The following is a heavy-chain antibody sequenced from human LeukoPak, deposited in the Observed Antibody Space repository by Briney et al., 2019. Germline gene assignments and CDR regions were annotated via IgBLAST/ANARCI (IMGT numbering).Heavy chain of an antibody. CDR3: AMAGDYGDYSDY. J-gene: IGHJ4*02. CDR2: ISSSSSYI. V-gene: IGHV3-21*06. CDR1: GFTFSSYS. D-gene: IGHD4/OR15-4a*01. Sequence: GGSLRLSCAASGFTFSSYSMNWVRQAPGKGLEWVSSISSSSSYIYYADSVKGRFTISRDNAKNSLYLQMNSLRAEDTAVYYCAMAGDYGDYSDYWGQGTLVTVSS.